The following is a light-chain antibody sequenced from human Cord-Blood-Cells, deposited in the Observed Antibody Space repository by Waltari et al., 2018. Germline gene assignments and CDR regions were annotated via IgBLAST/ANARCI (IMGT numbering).Light chain of an antibody. CDR1: QSVSSY. J-gene: IGKJ5*01. CDR3: QQCSNWPPIT. V-gene: IGKV3-11*01. Sequence: EIVLTQSPATLSLSPGERATLSCRASQSVSSYLAWYQQKPGQAPRLLIYDASNRATVIPARFSGSGSGTDFTLTISSLEPEDFAFYYCQQCSNWPPITFGQGKRLEIK. CDR2: DAS.